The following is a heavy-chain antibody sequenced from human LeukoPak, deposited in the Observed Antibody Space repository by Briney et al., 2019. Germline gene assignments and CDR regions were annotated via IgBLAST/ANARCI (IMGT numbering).Heavy chain of an antibody. V-gene: IGHV3-23*01. D-gene: IGHD4-23*01. J-gene: IGHJ3*02. CDR1: EFTFSNYA. Sequence: PGGSLRLSCAASEFTFSNYAMSWVRQAPGKGLEWVSGISGRGGSTYYADSVKGRFTISRDNAKNSLYLQMNSLRAEDTAVYYCARVRWAATTRDAFDIWGQGTMVTVSS. CDR3: ARVRWAATTRDAFDI. CDR2: ISGRGGST.